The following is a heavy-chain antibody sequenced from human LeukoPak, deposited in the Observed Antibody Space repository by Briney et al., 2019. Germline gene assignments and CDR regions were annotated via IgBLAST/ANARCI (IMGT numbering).Heavy chain of an antibody. CDR2: IIGSGGST. CDR3: AKDLYYGSGSYYNGY. J-gene: IGHJ4*02. Sequence: GGSLRLSCAASGFTFSSYAMSWVRQAPGKGLEWFSAIIGSGGSTYYADPVKGRFTISRDNSKNTLYLQMNSLRAEDTAVYYCAKDLYYGSGSYYNGYWGQGTLVTVSS. V-gene: IGHV3-23*01. CDR1: GFTFSSYA. D-gene: IGHD3-10*01.